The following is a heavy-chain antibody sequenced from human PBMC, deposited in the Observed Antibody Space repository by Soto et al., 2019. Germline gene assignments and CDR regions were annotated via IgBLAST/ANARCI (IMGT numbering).Heavy chain of an antibody. V-gene: IGHV3-66*01. CDR1: GFTVSNNY. D-gene: IGHD3-10*01. J-gene: IGHJ4*02. Sequence: EVQQVDSGGGLVQPGGSLRLSCVVSGFTVSNNYMSWVRQAPGKGLEWVSVIYSGGSTSYINSVKGRFTISRDNSKNTVYLQMNSLRAEDTAVYYCARPDTVRGVSYWGQGTLVTVSS. CDR3: ARPDTVRGVSY. CDR2: IYSGGST.